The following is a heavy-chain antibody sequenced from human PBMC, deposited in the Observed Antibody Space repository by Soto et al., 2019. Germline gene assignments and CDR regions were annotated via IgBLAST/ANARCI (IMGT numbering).Heavy chain of an antibody. Sequence: SETLSLTCTVSGGSLSNGYYYWSWVRQNPGKGLEWIGHIYHSGRTYYNPSLKSRVSISIDTSKNQFSLHLSSVTAADTAVYYCARWVEVSLDYFDSWGQGNPVTVSS. D-gene: IGHD2-15*01. CDR1: GGSLSNGYYY. CDR3: ARWVEVSLDYFDS. J-gene: IGHJ4*02. CDR2: IYHSGRT. V-gene: IGHV4-31*03.